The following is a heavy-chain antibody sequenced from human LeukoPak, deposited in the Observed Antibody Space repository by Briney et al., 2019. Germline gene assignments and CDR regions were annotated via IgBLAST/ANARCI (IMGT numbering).Heavy chain of an antibody. V-gene: IGHV1-18*01. CDR3: ARDGYYCSGGSCYNWFDP. CDR1: VYTFTSYG. J-gene: IGHJ5*02. D-gene: IGHD2-15*01. CDR2: ISAYNGNT. Sequence: ASVKVSCKASVYTFTSYGISWVRQAPGQGLEWMGWISAYNGNTNYAQKLQGRVTMTTDTSTSTAYMELRSLRSDDTAVYYCARDGYYCSGGSCYNWFDPWGQGTLVTVSS.